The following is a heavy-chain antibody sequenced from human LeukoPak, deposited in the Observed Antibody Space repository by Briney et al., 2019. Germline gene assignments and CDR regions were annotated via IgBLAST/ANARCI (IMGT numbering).Heavy chain of an antibody. CDR3: ARDRGSSGWFDP. J-gene: IGHJ5*02. D-gene: IGHD6-6*01. CDR1: GGSISSGDYY. V-gene: IGHV4-30-4*08. CDR2: IYYSGST. Sequence: KPSQTLSLTCTVSGGSISSGDYYWSWIRQPPGKGLEWIGYIYYSGSTYYNPSLKSRVTIPVDTSKNQFSLKLSSVTAADTAVYYRARDRGSSGWFDPWGQGTLVNVSS.